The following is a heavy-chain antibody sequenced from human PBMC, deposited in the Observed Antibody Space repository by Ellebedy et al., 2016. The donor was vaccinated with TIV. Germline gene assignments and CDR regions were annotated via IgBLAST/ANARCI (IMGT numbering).Heavy chain of an antibody. D-gene: IGHD1-26*01. Sequence: AASVKVSCKASGYTFTSYAIHWVRQAPGQRLEWMGWINAGNGNTKYSQKFQGSVTITRDTSASTAYMELSSLRSEDTAVYYCAREGVVGANRGGYFDNWGQGTLVTVSS. CDR1: GYTFTSYA. V-gene: IGHV1-3*01. J-gene: IGHJ4*02. CDR3: AREGVVGANRGGYFDN. CDR2: INAGNGNT.